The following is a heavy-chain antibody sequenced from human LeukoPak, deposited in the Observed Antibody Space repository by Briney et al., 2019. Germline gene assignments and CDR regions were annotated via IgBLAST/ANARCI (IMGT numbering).Heavy chain of an antibody. D-gene: IGHD3-22*01. J-gene: IGHJ3*02. CDR2: INHSGST. CDR1: GGSFSGYY. V-gene: IGHV4-34*01. CDR3: ANNRAFDSSGYYYDAFDI. Sequence: PSETLSLTCAVYGGSFSGYYWSWIRQPPGKGLEWIGEINHSGSTNYNPSLKSRVTISVDTSKNQFSLKLSSVTAADTAVYYCANNRAFDSSGYYYDAFDIWGQGTMVTVSS.